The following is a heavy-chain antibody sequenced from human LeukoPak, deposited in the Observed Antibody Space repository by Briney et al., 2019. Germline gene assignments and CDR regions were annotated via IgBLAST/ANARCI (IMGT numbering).Heavy chain of an antibody. CDR3: ARRQPFPDWYFDL. J-gene: IGHJ2*01. CDR1: GGSISSSSYY. Sequence: SETLSLTCTVSGGSISSSSYYWGWIRQPPGKGLEWIGSINYSGSTYYNPSLKSRVTISVDTSKNQFSLKLSSVTAADTAVYYCARRQPFPDWYFDLWGRGTLVTVSS. D-gene: IGHD1-14*01. V-gene: IGHV4-39*01. CDR2: INYSGST.